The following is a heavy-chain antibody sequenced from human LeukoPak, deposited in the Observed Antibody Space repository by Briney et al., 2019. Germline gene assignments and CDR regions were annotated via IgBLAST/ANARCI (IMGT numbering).Heavy chain of an antibody. CDR2: IIPIFGTA. Sequence: SVKVSCKASGGTFSSYAISWVRQAPGQGLEWMGGIIPIFGTANYAQKFQGRVTITADASTSTAYMELSSLRSEDTAVYYCASRTEGGYGGKRRNQFDYWGQGTLVTVSS. CDR3: ASRTEGGYGGKRRNQFDY. J-gene: IGHJ4*02. V-gene: IGHV1-69*13. CDR1: GGTFSSYA. D-gene: IGHD4-23*01.